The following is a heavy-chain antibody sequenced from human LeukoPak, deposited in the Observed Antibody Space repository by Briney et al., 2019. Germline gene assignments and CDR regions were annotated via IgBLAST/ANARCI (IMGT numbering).Heavy chain of an antibody. D-gene: IGHD3-22*01. V-gene: IGHV3-15*01. J-gene: IGHJ4*02. CDR1: GFTFSSYA. CDR3: TTPYYYDSSGYYSDY. CDR2: IKSKTDGGTT. Sequence: GGSLRLSCAASGFTFSSYAMHWVRQAPGKGLEWVGRIKSKTDGGTTDYAAPVKGRFTISRDDSKNTLYLQMNSLKTEDTAVYYCTTPYYYDSSGYYSDYWGQGTLVTVSS.